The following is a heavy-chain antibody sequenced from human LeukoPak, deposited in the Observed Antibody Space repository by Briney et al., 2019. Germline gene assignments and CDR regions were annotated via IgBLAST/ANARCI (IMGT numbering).Heavy chain of an antibody. Sequence: PSETLSLTCTVSGGSISSSSYYWGWIRQPPGKGLEWIGRIYYSGSTYYNPSLKSRVTIAVDTSKNEFSLKLSSVTAAATAVYYCARHPLATPAASRGSWFDPWGQGTLVTVSS. CDR3: ARHPLATPAASRGSWFDP. J-gene: IGHJ5*02. CDR1: GGSISSSSYY. CDR2: IYYSGST. V-gene: IGHV4-39*01. D-gene: IGHD2-2*01.